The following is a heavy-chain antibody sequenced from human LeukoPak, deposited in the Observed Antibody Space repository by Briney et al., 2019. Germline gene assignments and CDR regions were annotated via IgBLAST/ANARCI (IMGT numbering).Heavy chain of an antibody. V-gene: IGHV5-51*01. D-gene: IGHD5-18*01. CDR2: FYPGDSDT. J-gene: IGHJ4*02. CDR3: ERPRGGYSYGLVDY. Sequence: QSLKIPCKGSGYSFTSYWLAWVRQMPGKGLEWMVSFYPGDSDTRYSASFQGQVTFSADKSNSTDYLYWRRKDVSDTDMDYCERPRGGYSYGLVDYLGQGTLVTASS. CDR1: GYSFTSYW.